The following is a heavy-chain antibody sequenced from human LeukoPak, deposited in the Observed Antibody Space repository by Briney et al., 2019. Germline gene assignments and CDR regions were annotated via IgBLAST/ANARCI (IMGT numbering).Heavy chain of an antibody. D-gene: IGHD3-10*01. CDR3: ARGGGSGSYYNPYYFDY. CDR1: GGSISSGGYY. Sequence: SETLSLTCTVSGGSISSGGYYWSWIRQHPGKGLEWIGYIYYSGSTYYNPSLKSRVTISVDTSKNQFSLKLSSVTAADTAVYYCARGGGSGSYYNPYYFDYWAREPWSPSPQ. J-gene: IGHJ4*02. V-gene: IGHV4-31*03. CDR2: IYYSGST.